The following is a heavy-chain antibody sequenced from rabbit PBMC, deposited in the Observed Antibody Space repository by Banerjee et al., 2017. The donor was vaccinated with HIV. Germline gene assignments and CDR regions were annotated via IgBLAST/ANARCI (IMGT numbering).Heavy chain of an antibody. J-gene: IGHJ4*01. D-gene: IGHD6-1*01. CDR2: INTSTGNN. Sequence: QEQLEESGGGLVQPEGSLALTCTASGFTISSSYYMCWVRQAPGKGLEWIGCINTSTGNNVYAIWAKGRFTISKSSSTTVTLQMTSLTAADTATYFCARDDAGDGYGNVFDLWGPGTLVTVS. V-gene: IGHV1S45*01. CDR1: GFTISSSYY. CDR3: ARDDAGDGYGNVFDL.